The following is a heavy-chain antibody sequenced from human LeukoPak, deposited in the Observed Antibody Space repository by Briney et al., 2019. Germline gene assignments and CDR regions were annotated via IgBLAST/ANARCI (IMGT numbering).Heavy chain of an antibody. J-gene: IGHJ3*02. D-gene: IGHD5-24*01. CDR1: GFTVSSNY. CDR3: ARGRDGYLGDAFDI. CDR2: VYSGGST. V-gene: IGHV3-66*01. Sequence: GRSLRLSCAASGFTVSSNYMNWVRQAPGKGLEWVSVVYSGGSTYYTGSVKDRFTISRDNSKNTLYLRMNSLRVEDTAVYYCARGRDGYLGDAFDIWGQGTMVTVSS.